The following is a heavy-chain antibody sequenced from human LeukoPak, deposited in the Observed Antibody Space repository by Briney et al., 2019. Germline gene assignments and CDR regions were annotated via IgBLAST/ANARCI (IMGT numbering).Heavy chain of an antibody. CDR2: IYYSGST. D-gene: IGHD4-17*01. CDR1: GGSISSGGSY. Sequence: SETLSLTCTVSGGSISSGGSYWSWIRQHPGKGLEWIGYIYYSGSTYYNPSLKSRVTISVDTSKNQFSLKLSSVTAADTAVYYCARDSDAGLRDAFDIWGQGTMVTVSS. V-gene: IGHV4-31*03. J-gene: IGHJ3*02. CDR3: ARDSDAGLRDAFDI.